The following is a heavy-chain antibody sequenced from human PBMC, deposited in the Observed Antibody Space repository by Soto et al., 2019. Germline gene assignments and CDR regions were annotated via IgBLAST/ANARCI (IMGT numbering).Heavy chain of an antibody. Sequence: SVKVSCKASGGTFSSYAISWVRQAPGQGLEWMGGIIPIFGTANYAQKFQGRVTITADKSTSTAYMELSSLRSEDTAVYYCARVTGTHYGMDVWGQGTTVTVSS. J-gene: IGHJ6*02. V-gene: IGHV1-69*06. CDR2: IIPIFGTA. D-gene: IGHD1-7*01. CDR1: GGTFSSYA. CDR3: ARVTGTHYGMDV.